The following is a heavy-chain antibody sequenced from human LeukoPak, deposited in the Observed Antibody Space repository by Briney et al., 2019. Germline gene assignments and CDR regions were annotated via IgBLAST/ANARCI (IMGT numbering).Heavy chain of an antibody. CDR2: INPSGGST. V-gene: IGHV1-46*01. D-gene: IGHD3-22*01. CDR3: ARGLYYYDSSGYYFPFPGGGLDY. CDR1: GYTFTSYY. J-gene: IGHJ4*02. Sequence: ASVKVSCKASGYTFTSYYMHWVRQAPGQGLEWMGIINPSGGSTSYAQKFQGRVTMTRDTSTSTVYMELSSLRSEDTAVYYCARGLYYYDSSGYYFPFPGGGLDYWGQGTLVTVSS.